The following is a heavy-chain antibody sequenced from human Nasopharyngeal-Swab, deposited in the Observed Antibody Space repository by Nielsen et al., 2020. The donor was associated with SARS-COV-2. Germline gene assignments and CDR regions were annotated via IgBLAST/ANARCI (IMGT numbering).Heavy chain of an antibody. V-gene: IGHV3-23*01. Sequence: GESLKISCSASGFIFKNYAMNWVRQAPGRGLEWVSAISGADDSTKYADSVKGRFTISRDNSKNTLDLQMNSLRAEDTAMYYCLRGMAGYGWFDPWGQGILVTVSS. D-gene: IGHD2-2*03. CDR2: ISGADDST. CDR3: LRGMAGYGWFDP. CDR1: GFIFKNYA. J-gene: IGHJ5*02.